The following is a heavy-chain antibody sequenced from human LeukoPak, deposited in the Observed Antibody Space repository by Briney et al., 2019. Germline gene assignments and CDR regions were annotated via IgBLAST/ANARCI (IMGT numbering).Heavy chain of an antibody. J-gene: IGHJ4*02. Sequence: GGSLRLSCAASGFTFDDYGMSWVRHAPGKGLEWGSGINWNGGGTGYADSVKGRFTISRDNAKNSLYLQMKSLRAEDTAFYYCARDITPGYGDGYYFDYWGQGTLVTVSS. D-gene: IGHD4-17*01. V-gene: IGHV3-20*04. CDR1: GFTFDDYG. CDR2: INWNGGGT. CDR3: ARDITPGYGDGYYFDY.